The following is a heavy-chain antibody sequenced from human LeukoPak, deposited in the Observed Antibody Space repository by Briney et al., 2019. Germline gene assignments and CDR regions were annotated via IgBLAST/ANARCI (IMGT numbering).Heavy chain of an antibody. Sequence: PSETLSLTCTVSGGSISSHYWSWIRQPPGKGLEWIGYIYYSGSTNYNPSLKSRVTISVDTSKNQFSLKLSSVTAADTAVYYCARGDILTGYYPYGMDVWGQGTTVTVSS. CDR2: IYYSGST. CDR1: GGSISSHY. J-gene: IGHJ6*02. CDR3: ARGDILTGYYPYGMDV. D-gene: IGHD3-9*01. V-gene: IGHV4-59*11.